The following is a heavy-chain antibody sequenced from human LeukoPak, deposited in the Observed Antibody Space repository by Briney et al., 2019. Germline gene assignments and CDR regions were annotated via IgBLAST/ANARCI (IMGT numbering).Heavy chain of an antibody. CDR2: MNPNSGNT. J-gene: IGHJ6*03. V-gene: IGHV1-8*03. D-gene: IGHD3-22*01. CDR1: GYTFTSYD. CDR3: ARAWGYDSSGWEWYYYMNV. Sequence: ASVKVSCKASGYTFTSYDINWVRQATGQGLEWMGWMNPNSGNTGYAQKFQGRVTITRNTSISTAYMELSSLRSEDTAVYYCARAWGYDSSGWEWYYYMNVWGKGTTVTVSS.